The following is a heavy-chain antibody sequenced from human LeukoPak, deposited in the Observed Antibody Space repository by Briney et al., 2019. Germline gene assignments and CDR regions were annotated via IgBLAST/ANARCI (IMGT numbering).Heavy chain of an antibody. J-gene: IGHJ4*02. CDR1: GVTLRYFD. CDR2: IKTKADSDAT. Sequence: GSLRLSCAGSGVTLRYFDVKLVRQASGKRLEWVGRIKTKADSDATRYAASVKGRFTISRDDSKNTAYLQMNNLKTEDTAVYYCARRDCTSFKCYSFDCWGQGILVTVSS. D-gene: IGHD2-8*01. CDR3: ARRDCTSFKCYSFDC. V-gene: IGHV3-73*01.